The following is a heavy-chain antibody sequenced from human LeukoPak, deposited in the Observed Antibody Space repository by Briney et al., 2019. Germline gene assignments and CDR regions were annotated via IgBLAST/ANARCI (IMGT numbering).Heavy chain of an antibody. Sequence: GGSLRLSCAASGFNFANHAMSWVRQTPGKGLEWVSAISGGGDITYYADSVTGRFTISRGNSKDTLFLQMHSLRPGDTAVYYCVREDTPATANYWGQGTLVTISS. D-gene: IGHD2-21*02. CDR3: VREDTPATANY. J-gene: IGHJ4*02. V-gene: IGHV3-23*01. CDR2: ISGGGDIT. CDR1: GFNFANHA.